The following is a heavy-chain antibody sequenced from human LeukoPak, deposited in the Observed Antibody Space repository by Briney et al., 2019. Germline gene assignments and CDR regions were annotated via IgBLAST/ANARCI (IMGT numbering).Heavy chain of an antibody. CDR1: GGSISSSSYY. D-gene: IGHD4-11*01. CDR3: ARACSNYVYFDY. J-gene: IGHJ4*02. V-gene: IGHV4-39*01. Sequence: PSETLSLTCTVSGGSISSSSYYWGWIRQPPGKGLEWIGSIYYSGSTYYNPSLKSRDTISVDTSKNQFSLKLSSVTAADTAVYYCARACSNYVYFDYWGQGTLVTVSS. CDR2: IYYSGST.